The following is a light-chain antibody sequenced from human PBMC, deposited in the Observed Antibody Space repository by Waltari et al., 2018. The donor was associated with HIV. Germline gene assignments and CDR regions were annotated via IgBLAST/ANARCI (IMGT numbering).Light chain of an antibody. J-gene: IGKJ1*01. CDR1: QSISNW. CDR2: KAS. CDR3: QEYSGYFRT. V-gene: IGKV1-5*03. Sequence: DLQMTQSPSTLSASVGDRVTITCRASQSISNWLAWYQQKPGKAPKLLIYKASSLESGVPSRFSGSGSGTEYTLTISSLQPDDFATYYCQEYSGYFRTFGQGTKVEIK.